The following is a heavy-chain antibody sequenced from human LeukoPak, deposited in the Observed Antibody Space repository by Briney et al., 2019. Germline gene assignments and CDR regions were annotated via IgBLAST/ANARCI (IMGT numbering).Heavy chain of an antibody. D-gene: IGHD3-10*01. Sequence: ASVKVSCKASGYTFTSYAMHWVRQSPGQRLEWMGWINAGNGNIKYSQKFQGRVTITRDTSASTAYMELSSLRSEDTAVYYCARSVGYYGSGSYEDWFDPWGQGTLVTVSS. V-gene: IGHV1-3*01. CDR2: INAGNGNI. CDR3: ARSVGYYGSGSYEDWFDP. J-gene: IGHJ5*02. CDR1: GYTFTSYA.